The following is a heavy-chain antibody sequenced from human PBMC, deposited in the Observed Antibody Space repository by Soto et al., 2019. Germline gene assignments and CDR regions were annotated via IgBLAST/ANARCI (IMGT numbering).Heavy chain of an antibody. CDR3: ARDLYGDYAFDY. V-gene: IGHV3-21*01. D-gene: IGHD4-17*01. Sequence: GGSLRLSCAASGFTFSSYSMNWVRQAPGKGLEWVSSISTSSYIYYADSVKGRFTISRDNAKNSLYLQMNSLRAEDTAVYYCARDLYGDYAFDYWGQGTLVTVSS. J-gene: IGHJ4*02. CDR1: GFTFSSYS. CDR2: ISTSSYI.